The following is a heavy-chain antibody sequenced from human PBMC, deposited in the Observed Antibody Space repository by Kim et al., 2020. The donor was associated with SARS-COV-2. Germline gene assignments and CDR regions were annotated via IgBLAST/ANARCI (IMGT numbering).Heavy chain of an antibody. D-gene: IGHD3-22*01. CDR2: IIPIFCTA. V-gene: IGHV1-69*13. Sequence: SVKVSCKASGGTFSSYAISWVRQAPGQGLEWMGGIIPIFCTANYAQKFQGRVTITADESTSTAYMELSSLRSEDTAVYYCVRLEGYDSSGYYFDYWGQGTLVTVSS. CDR3: VRLEGYDSSGYYFDY. J-gene: IGHJ4*02. CDR1: GGTFSSYA.